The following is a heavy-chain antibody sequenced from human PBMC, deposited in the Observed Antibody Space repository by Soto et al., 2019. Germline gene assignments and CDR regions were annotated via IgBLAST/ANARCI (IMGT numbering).Heavy chain of an antibody. Sequence: PSQTLSLTCAISGDSVSRNSAAWNWIRQSPSRGLEWLGRTYYRSKWYNDYAVSVKSRITINPDTSKNQFSLQLNSVTPEDTAVYYCARGGVQQRGPSAIYYYYGMDGWGQGTTVTVAS. V-gene: IGHV6-1*01. CDR3: ARGGVQQRGPSAIYYYYGMDG. J-gene: IGHJ6*02. CDR2: TYYRSKWYN. CDR1: GDSVSRNSAA. D-gene: IGHD6-13*01.